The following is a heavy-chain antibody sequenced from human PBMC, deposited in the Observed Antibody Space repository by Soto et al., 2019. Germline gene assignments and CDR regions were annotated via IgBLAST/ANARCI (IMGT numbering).Heavy chain of an antibody. CDR2: ISAYNGNT. CDR1: GYTFTSYG. V-gene: IGHV1-18*04. Sequence: ASVKVSCKASGYTFTSYGISWVRQARGQGLEWMGWISAYNGNTNYAQKLQGRVTMTTDTSTSTAYMELRSLRSDDTAVYYCARVGYYDSKYNWFEPWGQGTLVTVSS. D-gene: IGHD3-22*01. CDR3: ARVGYYDSKYNWFEP. J-gene: IGHJ5*02.